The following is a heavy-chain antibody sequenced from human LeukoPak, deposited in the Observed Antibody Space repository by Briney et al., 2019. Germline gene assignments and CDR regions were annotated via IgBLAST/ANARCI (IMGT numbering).Heavy chain of an antibody. Sequence: TLSLPYTVSGGSISSGGLYWNWIRQHPGKGLEWIGYIYYSGSTSYNPSLKSRLTISIDTSKNQFSLKLSSVTAADTAVYYCARERLDYYSSSGFYGGNYDYWGQATLVTVSS. J-gene: IGHJ4*02. CDR3: ARERLDYYSSSGFYGGNYDY. V-gene: IGHV4-31*03. D-gene: IGHD3-22*01. CDR2: IYYSGST. CDR1: GGSISSGGLY.